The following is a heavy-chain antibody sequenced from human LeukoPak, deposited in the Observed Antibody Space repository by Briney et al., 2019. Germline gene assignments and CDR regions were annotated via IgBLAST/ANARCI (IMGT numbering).Heavy chain of an antibody. J-gene: IGHJ4*02. CDR3: ARVVTGYYNVIYFDY. Sequence: PGGSLRLSCAASGFTFSSYAMSWVRQAPGKGPEWLSYISSSSSTLYYADSVKGRFTISRDNAKNSLYLQMNSLRAEDTAVYYCARVVTGYYNVIYFDYWGLGTLVTVSS. CDR2: ISSSSSTL. CDR1: GFTFSSYA. D-gene: IGHD3-9*01. V-gene: IGHV3-48*04.